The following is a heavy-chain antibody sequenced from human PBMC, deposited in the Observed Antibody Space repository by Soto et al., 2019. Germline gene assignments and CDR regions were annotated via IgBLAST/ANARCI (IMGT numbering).Heavy chain of an antibody. CDR3: APGRAVAGDRIDY. CDR2: IRTKTNNYAT. Sequence: GGSLRLSCAASGFTLSDSAIHWVRQASGKGLEWVGRIRTKTNNYATTYAASVEGRFTISRDDSKNTAYLQMNSLRAEDTAVYYCAPGRAVAGDRIDYWGQGTLVTVSS. J-gene: IGHJ4*02. D-gene: IGHD6-19*01. V-gene: IGHV3-73*01. CDR1: GFTLSDSA.